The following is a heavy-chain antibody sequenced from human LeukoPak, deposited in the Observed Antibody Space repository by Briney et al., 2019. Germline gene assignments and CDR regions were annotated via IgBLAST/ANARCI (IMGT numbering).Heavy chain of an antibody. CDR3: ARTYYYDSSGLFDY. Sequence: NPSETLSLTCAVYGGSFSGYYWSWIRQPPGKGLEWIGEINHSGSTNYNPSLKSRVTISVDTSKNQFSLKLSSVTAADTAVYYCARTYYYDSSGLFDYWGQGTLVTVSS. D-gene: IGHD3-22*01. CDR1: GGSFSGYY. CDR2: INHSGST. J-gene: IGHJ4*02. V-gene: IGHV4-34*01.